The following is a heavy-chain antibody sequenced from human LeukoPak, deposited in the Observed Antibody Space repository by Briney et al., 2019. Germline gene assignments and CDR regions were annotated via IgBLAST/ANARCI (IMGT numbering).Heavy chain of an antibody. CDR3: AKDQPYKWRDCETLTGYYDY. CDR2: IRYDGSSK. D-gene: IGHD3-9*01. V-gene: IGHV3-30*02. CDR1: EFTFSSYG. J-gene: IGHJ4*02. Sequence: PGGSLRLSCVGSEFTFSSYGMHWVRQAPGKGLEWVTFIRYDGSSKYYADSVKGRFTISRDNSKNTLFLQMDSLRVEDTAVYYCAKDQPYKWRDCETLTGYYDYWGQGTLVTVSS.